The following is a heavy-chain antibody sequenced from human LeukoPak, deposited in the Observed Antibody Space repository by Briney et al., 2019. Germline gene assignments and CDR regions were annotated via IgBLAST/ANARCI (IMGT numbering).Heavy chain of an antibody. CDR3: ARDRVVPAAAYYYYYMDV. CDR1: GGSISNFY. V-gene: IGHV4-59*12. CDR2: VYYSGST. D-gene: IGHD2-2*01. J-gene: IGHJ6*03. Sequence: SETLSLTCIVSGGSISNFYWSWIRQPPGKGLEWIGYVYYSGSTNYNPSLESRVTISVDSSKNQFSLKLNSVTAADTAVYFCARDRVVPAAAYYYYYMDVWGKGTTVTVSS.